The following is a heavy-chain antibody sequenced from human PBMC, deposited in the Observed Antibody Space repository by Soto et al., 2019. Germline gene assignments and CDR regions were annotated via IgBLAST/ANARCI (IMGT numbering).Heavy chain of an antibody. V-gene: IGHV4-59*08. J-gene: IGHJ4*02. Sequence: QVQLQESGPGVVKPSETLSLTCTVSGASVSSHHWTWIRQPPGKGLEWIADYRDSASYCPSLKSRVTISADTSKNQFSLNLSSVTAADTAVYYCAAYRHGEGGRGYWGQGTLVTVSS. CDR1: GASVSSHH. D-gene: IGHD3-16*01. CDR2: DYRDSA. CDR3: AAYRHGEGGRGY.